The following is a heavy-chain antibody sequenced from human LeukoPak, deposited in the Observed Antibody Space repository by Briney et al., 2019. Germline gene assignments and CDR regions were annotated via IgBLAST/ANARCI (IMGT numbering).Heavy chain of an antibody. CDR2: IYNSGST. J-gene: IGHJ4*02. D-gene: IGHD2-2*01. Sequence: SETLSLTCTVSGGSISSSLYYWGWVRQPPGKGLGWIGSIYNSGSTYYNPSLQSRVTISVDTSKNQFSLRLNSVTAADTAVYYCARDSSSSRPNFDYWGQGTLVTVSS. V-gene: IGHV4-39*07. CDR1: GGSISSSLYY. CDR3: ARDSSSSRPNFDY.